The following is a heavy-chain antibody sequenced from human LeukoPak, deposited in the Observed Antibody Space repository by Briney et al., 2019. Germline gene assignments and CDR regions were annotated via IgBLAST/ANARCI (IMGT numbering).Heavy chain of an antibody. V-gene: IGHV4-59*01. CDR1: GGSISSYY. D-gene: IGHD3-16*01. Sequence: SETPSLTCTVSGGSISSYYWSWIRQPPGKGLEWIEYIYYSGSTNYNPSLKSRVTISVDTSKNQFSLKLSSVTAADTAVYYCARWTWGNFDYWGQGTLVTVSS. CDR2: IYYSGST. CDR3: ARWTWGNFDY. J-gene: IGHJ4*02.